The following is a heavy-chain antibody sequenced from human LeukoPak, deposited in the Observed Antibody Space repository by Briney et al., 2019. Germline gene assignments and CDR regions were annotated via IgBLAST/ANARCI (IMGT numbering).Heavy chain of an antibody. CDR1: GGSIRGSVYY. V-gene: IGHV4-39*07. CDR2: IYYSGST. J-gene: IGHJ4*02. D-gene: IGHD6-19*01. Sequence: PSETLSLTCTVSGGSIRGSVYYWGWIRQPPGRGLEWIASIYYSGSTYYNPSLKSRVTISEDSSKNQFSLKLSSVTAADTAVYYCANVPVAGTPLPYWGQGTLVTVSS. CDR3: ANVPVAGTPLPY.